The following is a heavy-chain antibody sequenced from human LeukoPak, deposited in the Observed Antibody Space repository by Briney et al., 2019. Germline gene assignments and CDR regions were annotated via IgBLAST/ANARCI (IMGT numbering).Heavy chain of an antibody. CDR1: GGSISSYY. CDR3: ARGRGFGTYSAYEPFDY. V-gene: IGHV4-59*08. CDR2: IYYIGNT. J-gene: IGHJ4*02. Sequence: SETLSLTCTVSGGSISSYYWSWIRQPPGKGLEWIGYIYYIGNTNDNPSLKSRVTISVDTSKNQFSLKLTSVTAADTAVYYCARGRGFGTYSAYEPFDYWGQGMLVTVSS. D-gene: IGHD5-12*01.